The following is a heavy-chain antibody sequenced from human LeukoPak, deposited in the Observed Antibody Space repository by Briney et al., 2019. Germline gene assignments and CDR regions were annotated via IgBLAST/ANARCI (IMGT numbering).Heavy chain of an antibody. CDR1: GFTFSTYS. V-gene: IGHV3-23*01. Sequence: GGSLRLSCAASGFTFSTYSMTWVRQAPGKGPEWVSSISGSADKTYYADSVKGRFTISRDNSKNTLYLQMNSLRAEDTAVYYCARGRIAVAGRLDYWGQGTLVTVSS. CDR2: ISGSADKT. CDR3: ARGRIAVAGRLDY. J-gene: IGHJ4*02. D-gene: IGHD6-19*01.